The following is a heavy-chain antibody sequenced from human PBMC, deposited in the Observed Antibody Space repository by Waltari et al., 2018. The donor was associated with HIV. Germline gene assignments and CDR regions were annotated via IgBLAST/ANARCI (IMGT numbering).Heavy chain of an antibody. D-gene: IGHD3-22*01. CDR3: ARSRGIYYDGTGYYPGYVFDI. Sequence: QLQLQESGPGLVKPSETLSLTCTVSGVSISSRGHYWGWVRQPPGTGLEWIGSIHYSGTTYYSPSLKSRVAVSVDTSENQFSLKLNSVTAADTAIYCCARSRGIYYDGTGYYPGYVFDIWGQGTTVTVSS. CDR1: GVSISSRGHY. CDR2: IHYSGTT. J-gene: IGHJ3*02. V-gene: IGHV4-39*07.